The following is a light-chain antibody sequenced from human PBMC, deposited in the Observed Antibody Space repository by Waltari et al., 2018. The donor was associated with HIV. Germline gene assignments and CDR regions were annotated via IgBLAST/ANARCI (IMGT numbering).Light chain of an antibody. J-gene: IGLJ2*01. CDR2: DDS. V-gene: IGLV3-21*02. Sequence: SYVLTQPPSVSVAPGQTARIPCGGNKLASKGVHWYQQKPSQAPVLVVYDDSDRPSGIPERFSGSSSWNTATLTISRVEAGDEADFYCQVWDSSTDLRVFGGGTKLTVL. CDR3: QVWDSSTDLRV. CDR1: KLASKG.